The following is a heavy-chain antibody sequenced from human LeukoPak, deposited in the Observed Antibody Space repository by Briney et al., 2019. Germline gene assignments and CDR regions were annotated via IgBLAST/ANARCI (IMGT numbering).Heavy chain of an antibody. CDR3: AKDSRYYDFWSGYYATKNYYYYYMDV. Sequence: GGSLRLSCAASGFTVSSNYMSWVRQAPGKGLEWVSVIYSGGSTYYADSVKGRFTISRDNSKNTLYLQMNSLRAEDTAVYYCAKDSRYYDFWSGYYATKNYYYYYMDVWGKGTTVTVSS. CDR2: IYSGGST. J-gene: IGHJ6*03. V-gene: IGHV3-53*05. CDR1: GFTVSSNY. D-gene: IGHD3-3*01.